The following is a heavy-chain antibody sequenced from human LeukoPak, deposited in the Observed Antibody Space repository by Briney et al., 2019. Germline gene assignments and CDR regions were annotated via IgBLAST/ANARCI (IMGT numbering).Heavy chain of an antibody. D-gene: IGHD3-16*02. CDR3: ARVPPPGYPYHFDY. V-gene: IGHV1-2*02. J-gene: IGHJ4*02. CDR2: INPNSGGT. Sequence: ASLKVSCKVFGYTFTGYFRHWLGQPPGQGLEWLGWINPNSGGTNYAQKFQGRVTMTRDTSISTAYMELSRLRSDDTAVYYCARVPPPGYPYHFDYWGQGTLVTVSS. CDR1: GYTFTGYF.